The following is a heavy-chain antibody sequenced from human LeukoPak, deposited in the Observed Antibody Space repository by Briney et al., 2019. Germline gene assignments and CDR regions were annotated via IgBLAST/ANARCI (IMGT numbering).Heavy chain of an antibody. V-gene: IGHV1-8*03. Sequence: ASVKVSCKASGYTFTSYDINWVQQATGQGLEWMGWMNPNSGNTGYAQKFQGRVTITRNTSISTAYMELSSLRSEDTAVYYCARTYGWHGYYFDYWGQGTLVTVSS. CDR3: ARTYGWHGYYFDY. D-gene: IGHD6-19*01. CDR2: MNPNSGNT. J-gene: IGHJ4*02. CDR1: GYTFTSYD.